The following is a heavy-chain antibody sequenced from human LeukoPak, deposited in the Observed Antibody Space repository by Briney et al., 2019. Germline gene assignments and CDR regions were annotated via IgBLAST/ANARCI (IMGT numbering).Heavy chain of an antibody. D-gene: IGHD1-7*01. CDR3: ARENWNYGEDF. CDR2: VHSSRGS. Sequence: SETLSLTCTVSGGSITNYYWSWIRQPAGKGLEWIGRVHSSRGSNYNPSLKSRVTMSVDTSKSQVSLKLISMTAADTAVYYCARENWNYGEDFWGQGTLVTVSS. J-gene: IGHJ4*02. CDR1: GGSITNYY. V-gene: IGHV4-4*07.